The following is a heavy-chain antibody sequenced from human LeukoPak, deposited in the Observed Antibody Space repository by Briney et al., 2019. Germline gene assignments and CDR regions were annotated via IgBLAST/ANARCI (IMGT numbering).Heavy chain of an antibody. D-gene: IGHD6-19*01. CDR1: GGSFGGYY. CDR3: ARRGSGWYYRGYYFDY. V-gene: IGHV4-34*01. J-gene: IGHJ4*02. Sequence: SETLSLTCAVYGGSFGGYYWSSIRQPPGKGLEWIGEINHSGSTNYNPSLKSRVTISVDTSKNQFSLKLSSVTAADTAVYYCARRGSGWYYRGYYFDYWGQGTLVTVSS. CDR2: INHSGST.